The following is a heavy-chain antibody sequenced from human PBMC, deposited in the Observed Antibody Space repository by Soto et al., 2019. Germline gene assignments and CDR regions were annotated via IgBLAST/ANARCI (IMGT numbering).Heavy chain of an antibody. CDR2: INPSGGST. CDR3: AFVGATMSYYYYYGMDV. J-gene: IGHJ6*02. V-gene: IGHV1-46*01. Sequence: GASVKVSCKASGYTFTSYYMHWVRQAPGQGLEWMGIINPSGGSTSYAQKFQGRVTMTRDTSTSTVYMELSSLRSEDTAVDYCAFVGATMSYYYYYGMDVWGQGTTVTVSS. CDR1: GYTFTSYY. D-gene: IGHD1-26*01.